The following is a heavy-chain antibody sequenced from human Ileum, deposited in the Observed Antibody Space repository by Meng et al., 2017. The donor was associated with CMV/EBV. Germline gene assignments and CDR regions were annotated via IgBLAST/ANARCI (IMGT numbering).Heavy chain of an antibody. CDR2: IKQDGSEK. V-gene: IGHV3-7*01. J-gene: IGHJ4*02. CDR1: GFTFSSYW. CDR3: ARDRLEGDYSGPGY. Sequence: GGSLRLSCAASGFTFSSYWMSWVRQAPGKGLEWVANIKQDGSEKYYVDSVKGRFTIFRDNAKNSLFLQINNLRAEDTAVYYCARDRLEGDYSGPGYWGQGTLVTVSS. D-gene: IGHD1-1*01.